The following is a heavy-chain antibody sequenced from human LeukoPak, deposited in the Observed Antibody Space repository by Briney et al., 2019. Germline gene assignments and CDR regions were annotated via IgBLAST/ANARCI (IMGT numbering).Heavy chain of an antibody. CDR2: IWSDGTNT. D-gene: IGHD4-11*01. CDR3: ARGPQRGFYYRNPLKY. Sequence: GGSLRLSCGATGFTFNHYGMHWVRQAPGKGLEWAAVIWSDGTNTYYADSVKGRFTISRVDYENTVYLQMNSLRPEDSGVYYLARGPQRGFYYRNPLKYWGQGTPVTVST. V-gene: IGHV3-33*01. CDR1: GFTFNHYG. J-gene: IGHJ4*02.